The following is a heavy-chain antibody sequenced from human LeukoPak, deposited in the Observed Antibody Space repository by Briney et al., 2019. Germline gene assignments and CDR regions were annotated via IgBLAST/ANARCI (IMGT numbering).Heavy chain of an antibody. J-gene: IGHJ4*02. CDR3: ARDDLVVPAAGYPDY. CDR2: ISAYNGNT. CDR1: GYTFTGYY. D-gene: IGHD2-2*01. Sequence: ASVKVSCKASGYTFTGYYMHWMRQAPGQGLEWMGWISAYNGNTNYAQKLQGRVTMTTDTSTSTAYMELRSLRSDDTAVYYCARDDLVVPAAGYPDYWGQGTLVTVSS. V-gene: IGHV1-18*04.